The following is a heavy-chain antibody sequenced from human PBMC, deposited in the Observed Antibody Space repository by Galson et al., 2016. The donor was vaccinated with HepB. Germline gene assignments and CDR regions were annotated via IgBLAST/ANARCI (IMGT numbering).Heavy chain of an antibody. CDR2: IYWNDDK. CDR1: GFSLSTSGVG. Sequence: PALVTPTPTLTLTCTFSGFSLSTSGVGVGWIRQPPGEALEWLALIYWNDDKRYSPSLKSSFSITKDTSKNQVVLTMTNMDPVDTATYYCSRRTLHAGHWTFDNWGQGTLVTVSS. J-gene: IGHJ4*02. D-gene: IGHD1-1*01. CDR3: SRRTLHAGHWTFDN. V-gene: IGHV2-5*01.